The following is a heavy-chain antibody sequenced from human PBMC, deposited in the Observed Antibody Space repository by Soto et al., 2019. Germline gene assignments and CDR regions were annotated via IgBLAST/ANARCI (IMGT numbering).Heavy chain of an antibody. Sequence: SETLSLTCAVSGDSVSNDNYYWSWIRQPPGKGLEWIGYIYYSGTTNYNPYLKSRLSLSVDMSKNQFSLKLASVTAADTAVYFCARSQRGRTAFTFDYWGQGALVTVSS. V-gene: IGHV4-61*01. D-gene: IGHD3-16*01. J-gene: IGHJ4*02. CDR1: GDSVSNDNYY. CDR2: IYYSGTT. CDR3: ARSQRGRTAFTFDY.